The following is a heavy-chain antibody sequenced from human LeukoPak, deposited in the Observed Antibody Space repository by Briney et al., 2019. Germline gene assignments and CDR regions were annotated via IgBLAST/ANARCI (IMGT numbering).Heavy chain of an antibody. CDR2: INHSGST. D-gene: IGHD2-2*02. Sequence: SETLSLTCAVYGGSFSGYYWSWIRQPPGKGLEWIGEINHSGSTNYNPSLKSRVTISVDTSKNQFSLKLSSVTAADTAVYYCARSAVNVVVPAAIIRPANFDYWGQGTLVTVSS. CDR3: ARSAVNVVVPAAIIRPANFDY. CDR1: GGSFSGYY. J-gene: IGHJ4*02. V-gene: IGHV4-34*01.